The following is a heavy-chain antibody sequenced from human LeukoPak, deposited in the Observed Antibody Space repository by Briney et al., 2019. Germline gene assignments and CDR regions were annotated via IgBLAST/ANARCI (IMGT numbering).Heavy chain of an antibody. V-gene: IGHV4-61*01. CDR3: ARGGLLWFGELFDN. CDR1: GYSISSSYY. CDR2: ISYSGST. J-gene: IGHJ4*02. Sequence: SETLSLTCTVSGYSISSSYYWNWIRQPPGKGLEWIAYISYSGSTKYNPSLKSRVTISVDTSKNQFSLKLSSVTTADTAVYYCARGGLLWFGELFDNWGQGTLVTVSS. D-gene: IGHD3-10*01.